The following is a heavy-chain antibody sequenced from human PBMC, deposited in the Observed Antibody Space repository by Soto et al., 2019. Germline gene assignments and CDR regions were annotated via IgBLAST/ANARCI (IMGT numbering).Heavy chain of an antibody. CDR2: ISGSGGST. V-gene: IGHV3-23*01. J-gene: IGHJ3*02. Sequence: PGGSLRLSCAASGFTFSSYAMSWVRQAPGKGLEWVSAISGSGGSTYYADSVKGRFTISRDNSKNTLYLQMNSLRAEDTAVYYCAKDQQVLLWFGELPPDALDIWGQGTMVTVSS. D-gene: IGHD3-10*01. CDR1: GFTFSSYA. CDR3: AKDQQVLLWFGELPPDALDI.